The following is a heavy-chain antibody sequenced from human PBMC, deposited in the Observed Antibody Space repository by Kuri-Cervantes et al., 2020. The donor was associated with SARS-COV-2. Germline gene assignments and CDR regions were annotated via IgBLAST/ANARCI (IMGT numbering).Heavy chain of an antibody. CDR2: IYYSGST. V-gene: IGHV4-30-4*01. J-gene: IGHJ4*02. Sequence: LRLSCAVSGASISSDDYYWSWIRQPPGKGLEWIGYIYYSGSTYYNPSLKSRVSISVDTSKNRFSLNLSSVTAADTAVYYCARDDFRTANPTLAGYWGQGTLVTVSS. CDR3: ARDDFRTANPTLAGY. D-gene: IGHD3/OR15-3a*01. CDR1: GASISSDDYY.